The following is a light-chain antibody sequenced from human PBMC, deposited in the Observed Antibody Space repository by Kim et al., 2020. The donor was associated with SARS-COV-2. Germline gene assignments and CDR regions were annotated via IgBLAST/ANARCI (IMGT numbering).Light chain of an antibody. J-gene: IGKJ4*01. Sequence: VSPGERATLSCRASQSVSSTLAWYQQKPGQAPRLLIYGASTRATGIPARISGGGSGTEFTLTISSLQSEDFAVYYCQQYNKWPLTFGGGTKVDIK. CDR1: QSVSST. CDR3: QQYNKWPLT. CDR2: GAS. V-gene: IGKV3-15*01.